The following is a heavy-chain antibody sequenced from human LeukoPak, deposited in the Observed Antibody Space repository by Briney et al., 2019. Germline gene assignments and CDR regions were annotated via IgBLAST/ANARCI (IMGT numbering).Heavy chain of an antibody. V-gene: IGHV3-23*01. CDR2: ISGSGGST. J-gene: IGHJ4*02. CDR3: AKDLAGSGSYSFDY. CDR1: GFSISNYG. Sequence: GGSLRLSCAGSGFSISNYGMNWVRQAPGRGLEWVSAISGSGGSTYYADSVKGRFTISRDNSKNTLYLQMNSLRAEDTAVYYCAKDLAGSGSYSFDYWGQGTLVTVSS. D-gene: IGHD1-26*01.